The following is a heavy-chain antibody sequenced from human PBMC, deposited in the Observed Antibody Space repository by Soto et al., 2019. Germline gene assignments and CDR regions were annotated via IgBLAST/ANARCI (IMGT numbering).Heavy chain of an antibody. V-gene: IGHV4-59*01. D-gene: IGHD3-22*01. J-gene: IGHJ4*02. Sequence: QVQLQESGPGLVKPSETLSLTCAVSGDSISSYYCMWIRQPPGKGLESIGYLYYGRSANYNPSLKRPVTVSVYTSTNQCSLTLSSMTAADTAVYYCALRSMAVVPEYWGQETLVTVSS. CDR1: GDSISSYY. CDR2: LYYGRSA. CDR3: ALRSMAVVPEY.